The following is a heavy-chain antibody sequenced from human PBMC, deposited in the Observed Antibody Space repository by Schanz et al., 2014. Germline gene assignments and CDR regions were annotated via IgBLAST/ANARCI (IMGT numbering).Heavy chain of an antibody. CDR1: GFNFSNYD. Sequence: QVQLVESGGGVVQPGRSLRLSCAASGFNFSNYDIHWVRQAPGKGLEWVALIYYNGTNKYYADSVKGRFTISRDNSQNTLYRQMNTLRTEDTPVYYCAKELTRRGGQTNFYYYYGMDVWGQGTTVTVSS. D-gene: IGHD3-9*01. CDR3: AKELTRRGGQTNFYYYYGMDV. V-gene: IGHV3-30*18. CDR2: IYYNGTNK. J-gene: IGHJ6*02.